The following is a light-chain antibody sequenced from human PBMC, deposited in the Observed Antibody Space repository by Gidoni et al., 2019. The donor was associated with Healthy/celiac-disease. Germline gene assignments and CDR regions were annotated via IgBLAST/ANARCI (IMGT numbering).Light chain of an antibody. CDR2: DGS. V-gene: IGKV1-39*01. J-gene: IGKJ5*01. Sequence: DIQMTQSPSSLSASVGDRVTITCRASQSISSYLNWYQQKPGNAPKLLIYDGSSLQSGVPSRFSGSGSGTDFTLTISSLQPEDFATYYCQQSYSIPITFGQGTRLEIK. CDR3: QQSYSIPIT. CDR1: QSISSY.